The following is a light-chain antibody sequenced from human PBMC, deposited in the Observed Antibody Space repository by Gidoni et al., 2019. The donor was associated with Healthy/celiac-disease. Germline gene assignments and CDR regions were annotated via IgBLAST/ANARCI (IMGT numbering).Light chain of an antibody. CDR3: LLYYGGAQLGV. V-gene: IGLV7-43*01. CDR1: TGAVTSGYY. CDR2: STS. J-gene: IGLJ2*01. Sequence: QTVVTQEPSLTVSTGGTVTLTCASSTGAVTSGYYPNWFQQKPGQAPRALLYSTSNKHSWTPARFSGSLLGGKAALTLSGVQPEDEAEYYCLLYYGGAQLGVFGGGTKLTVL.